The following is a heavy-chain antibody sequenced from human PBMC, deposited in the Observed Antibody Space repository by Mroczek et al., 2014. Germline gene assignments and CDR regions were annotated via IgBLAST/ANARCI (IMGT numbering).Heavy chain of an antibody. D-gene: IGHD6-13*01. CDR1: GGSFSGYY. CDR3: ARVPRAAAGDDY. J-gene: IGHJ4*02. CDR2: INHSGST. Sequence: QVQLQQWGAGLLKPSETLSLTCAVYGGSFSGYYWSWIRQPPGKGLEWIGEINHSGSTNYNPSLKSRVTISVDTSKNQFSLKLSSVTAADTAVYYCARVPRAAAGDDYWGQGTLVTVSS. V-gene: IGHV4-34*01.